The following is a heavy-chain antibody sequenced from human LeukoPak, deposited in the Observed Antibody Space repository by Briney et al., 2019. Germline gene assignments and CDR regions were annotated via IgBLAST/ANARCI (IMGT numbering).Heavy chain of an antibody. D-gene: IGHD1-7*01. CDR3: ARVAAGTTFMDNWFDP. CDR2: LIPMFGTT. Sequence: SVNVSCKTSGGTFRYYAIGWVRQAPGHGLEWMGGLIPMFGTTNYAQQFQGRVTITADESTTTSYMELSRLRFEDTAVYFCARVAAGTTFMDNWFDPWGQGPLVTVSS. V-gene: IGHV1-69*13. CDR1: GGTFRYYA. J-gene: IGHJ5*02.